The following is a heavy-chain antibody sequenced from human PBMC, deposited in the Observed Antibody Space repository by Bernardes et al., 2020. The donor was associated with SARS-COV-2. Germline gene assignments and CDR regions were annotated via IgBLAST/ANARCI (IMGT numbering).Heavy chain of an antibody. D-gene: IGHD6-19*01. CDR1: GYSFIGHY. CDR2: INPNSGGT. Sequence: ASVKVSCKASGYSFIGHYIHWVRQAPGRGLEWMAWINPNSGGTNYAENFQGRVTMTRDTSVSTAYMELSRLKSDDTAVYYCAREGKPIGVPGPDLDAFDVWGQGTMVSVSS. J-gene: IGHJ3*01. CDR3: AREGKPIGVPGPDLDAFDV. V-gene: IGHV1-2*02.